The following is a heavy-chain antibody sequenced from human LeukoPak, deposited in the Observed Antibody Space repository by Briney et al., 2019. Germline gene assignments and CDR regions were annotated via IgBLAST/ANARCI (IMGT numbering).Heavy chain of an antibody. CDR2: IYYSGST. Sequence: PSETLSLTCTVSGGSISSGDYYWSWIRQPPGKGLEWIGYIYYSGSTYYNPSLKSRITISVDTSKNQFSLKLSSVTAADTAVYYCARERSGSYSGFDYWGQGTLVTASS. V-gene: IGHV4-30-4*01. J-gene: IGHJ4*02. CDR3: ARERSGSYSGFDY. D-gene: IGHD1-26*01. CDR1: GGSISSGDYY.